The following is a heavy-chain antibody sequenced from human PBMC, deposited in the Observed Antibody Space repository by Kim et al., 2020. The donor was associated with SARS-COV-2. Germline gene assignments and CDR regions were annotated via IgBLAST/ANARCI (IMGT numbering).Heavy chain of an antibody. V-gene: IGHV4-59*01. CDR1: GGSISSYY. Sequence: SETLSLTCSVSGGSISSYYWTWIRLPPGKGLEWMGYIHYSGSTKYNPTLKNRITISVETSRNEFSLKMSSVTAADTAIYYCASVWKIGYADYCGHGILVT. CDR2: IHYSGST. CDR3: ASVWKIGYADY. J-gene: IGHJ4*01. D-gene: IGHD3-16*01.